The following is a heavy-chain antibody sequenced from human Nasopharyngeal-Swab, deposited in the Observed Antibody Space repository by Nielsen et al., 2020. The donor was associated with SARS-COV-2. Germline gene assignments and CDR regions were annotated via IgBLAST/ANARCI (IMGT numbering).Heavy chain of an antibody. Sequence: GESLKISCAASGFTFSSYTMNWVRQAPGKGLEWVSSMSSSGSHIFYTDSVKGRFTISRDNAKNSLYLQMNSLRAEDTAVYYCARVWELLSFDYWGQGTLVTVSS. CDR3: ARVWELLSFDY. J-gene: IGHJ4*02. D-gene: IGHD1-26*01. CDR2: MSSSGSHI. CDR1: GFTFSSYT. V-gene: IGHV3-21*01.